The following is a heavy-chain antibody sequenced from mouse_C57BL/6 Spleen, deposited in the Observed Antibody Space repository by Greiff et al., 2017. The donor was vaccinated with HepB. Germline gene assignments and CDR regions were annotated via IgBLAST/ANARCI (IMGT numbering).Heavy chain of an antibody. J-gene: IGHJ2*01. CDR1: GYTFTSYW. Sequence: QVQLQQPGTELVKPGASVKLSCKASGYTFTSYWMHWVKQRPGQGLEWIGNINPSNGGTNYNEKFKSKATLTVDKSSSTAYMQLSSLTSEHSAVYYCAREDNYDRDVDYWGQGTTLTVSS. CDR2: INPSNGGT. V-gene: IGHV1-53*01. CDR3: AREDNYDRDVDY. D-gene: IGHD2-12*01.